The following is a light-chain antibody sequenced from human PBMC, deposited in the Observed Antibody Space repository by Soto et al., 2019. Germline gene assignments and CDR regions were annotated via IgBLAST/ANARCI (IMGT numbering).Light chain of an antibody. CDR1: SSDVGNYNY. V-gene: IGLV2-14*03. CDR2: DVS. J-gene: IGLJ2*01. CDR3: SSYTSSSTHVG. Sequence: QSVLTQPASVSGSPGQSITISCTGASSDVGNYNYVSWYQQHPGKAPKLIIYDVSNRPSGVSNRFSGSKSGNTASLTISGLQAEDEADYYCSSYTSSSTHVGFGGGTKLTVL.